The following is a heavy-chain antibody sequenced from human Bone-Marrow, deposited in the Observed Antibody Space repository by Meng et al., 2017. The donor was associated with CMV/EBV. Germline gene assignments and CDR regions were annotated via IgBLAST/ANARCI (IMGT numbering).Heavy chain of an antibody. CDR3: ARGDGDHFDY. J-gene: IGHJ4*02. CDR1: GGTFSSYA. CDR2: IIPIFGTA. D-gene: IGHD4-17*01. V-gene: IGHV1-69*05. Sequence: SVKVSCKASGGTFSSYAISWVRQAPGQGLEWMGGIIPIFGTANYAQKFQGRVTMTRDTSISTAYMELSRLRSDDAAVYYCARGDGDHFDYWGQGTLVTVSS.